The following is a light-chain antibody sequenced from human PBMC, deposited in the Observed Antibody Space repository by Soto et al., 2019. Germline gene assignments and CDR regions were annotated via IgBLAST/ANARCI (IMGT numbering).Light chain of an antibody. J-gene: IGLJ1*01. CDR2: DVT. Sequence: QSALTQPRSVSGSPGQSVTISCTGTSSDVGDYNYVSWYQQHPGKAPKLMIYDVTKRPSGVPDRFSGSKSGNTASLTISGLQAEDEADYYCCSYTSSDTYVFGTGTKLTVL. V-gene: IGLV2-11*01. CDR1: SSDVGDYNY. CDR3: CSYTSSDTYV.